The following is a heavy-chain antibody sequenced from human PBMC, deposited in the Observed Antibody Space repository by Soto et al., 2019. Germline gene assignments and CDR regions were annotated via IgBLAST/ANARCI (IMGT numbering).Heavy chain of an antibody. Sequence: ASVKVSWKAAGYTFTSYGISWGRQAPGQGLEWMGWISAYNGNTNYAQKLQGRVTMTTDTSTSTAYMELRSLRSDDTAVYYCARDGYNGYSYGYNYYGMDVWGQGTTVTVSS. V-gene: IGHV1-18*01. J-gene: IGHJ6*02. CDR1: GYTFTSYG. D-gene: IGHD5-18*01. CDR3: ARDGYNGYSYGYNYYGMDV. CDR2: ISAYNGNT.